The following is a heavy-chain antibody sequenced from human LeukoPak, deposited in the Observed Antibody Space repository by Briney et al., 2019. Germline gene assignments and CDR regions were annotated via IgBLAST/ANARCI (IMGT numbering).Heavy chain of an antibody. D-gene: IGHD1-26*01. J-gene: IGHJ5*02. Sequence: SQTLSLTCAISGDSVSSNSAAWNWIRQSPSRGLEWLGRTYFRSKWYNDYAVSLKSRITINPDTSKNQFSLQLNSVTPEDTAVYYCARDFLGSGSSWFDPWGQGTLVTVSS. CDR1: GDSVSSNSAA. V-gene: IGHV6-1*01. CDR2: TYFRSKWYN. CDR3: ARDFLGSGSSWFDP.